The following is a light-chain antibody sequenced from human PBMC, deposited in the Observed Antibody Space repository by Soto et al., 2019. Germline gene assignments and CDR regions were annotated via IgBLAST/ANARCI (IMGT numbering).Light chain of an antibody. CDR3: QKYNSAPRT. CDR1: QSVGRNY. J-gene: IGKJ1*01. CDR2: DAS. Sequence: EIVLTQSPGTLSLSPGESATLSCRASQSVGRNYLAWFQHKPDQAPRLLIYDASNRATGVPDRFSGSGSGTDFTLSVTRLEPEDFAVYYCQKYNSAPRTFGQGTKVEIK. V-gene: IGKV3-20*01.